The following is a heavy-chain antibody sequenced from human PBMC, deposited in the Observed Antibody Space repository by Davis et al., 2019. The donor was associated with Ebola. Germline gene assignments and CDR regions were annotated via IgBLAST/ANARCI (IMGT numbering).Heavy chain of an antibody. CDR1: GGSFSGYY. CDR3: ARASVVGATPFDY. V-gene: IGHV4-34*01. D-gene: IGHD1-26*01. Sequence: SETLSLTCAVYGGSFSGYYWSWTRQPPGQGLFWIGEINHSGSTNYNPSLKSRVTISVDTFKNQFSLKLSSVTAADTAVYYCARASVVGATPFDYWGQGTLVTVSS. J-gene: IGHJ4*02. CDR2: INHSGST.